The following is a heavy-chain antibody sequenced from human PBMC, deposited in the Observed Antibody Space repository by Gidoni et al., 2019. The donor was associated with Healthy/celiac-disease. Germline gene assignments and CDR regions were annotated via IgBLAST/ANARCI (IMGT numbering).Heavy chain of an antibody. CDR3: ARDREYDILGSSPNRPTHPNYYGMDV. D-gene: IGHD3-9*01. J-gene: IGHJ6*02. CDR2: IIPIFGTA. V-gene: IGHV1-69*01. CDR1: GGTFSSYA. Sequence: QVQLVQSGAEVKKPGSSVKVSCKASGGTFSSYAISWVRQAPGQGLEWMGGIIPIFGTANYAQKFQGRVTITADESTSTAYMELSRLRSEDTAVYYCARDREYDILGSSPNRPTHPNYYGMDVWGQGTTVTVSS.